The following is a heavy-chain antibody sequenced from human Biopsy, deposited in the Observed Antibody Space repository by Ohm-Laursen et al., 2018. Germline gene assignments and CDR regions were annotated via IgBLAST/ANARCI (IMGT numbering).Heavy chain of an antibody. V-gene: IGHV1-69*01. CDR2: IITFFRTV. CDR1: GGTFSNSA. CDR3: CCRSPFGVVIRSNKYYYYGMDV. D-gene: IGHD3-3*01. Sequence: GSSVKVSCKVSGGTFSNSAISWVRQAPGQGLEWMGGIITFFRTVNYAQNFQGRLTITADEFTDTAYMELSSLRSEDTAVYYCCCRSPFGVVIRSNKYYYYGMDVWGQGTTVTVSS. J-gene: IGHJ6*02.